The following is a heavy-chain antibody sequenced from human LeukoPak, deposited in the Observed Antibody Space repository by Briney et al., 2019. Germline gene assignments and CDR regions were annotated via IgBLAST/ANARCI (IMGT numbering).Heavy chain of an antibody. J-gene: IGHJ4*02. CDR2: IIPIFGTA. CDR3: ARVGNPAGTDTAMVTGFDY. V-gene: IGHV1-69*05. D-gene: IGHD5-18*01. CDR1: GGTFSSYA. Sequence: GASVKVSCKASGGTFSSYAISWVRQAPGQGLEWMGGIIPIFGTANYAQKFQGRVTITTDESTSTAYMELSSLRPEDTAVYYCARVGNPAGTDTAMVTGFDYWGQGTLVTVSS.